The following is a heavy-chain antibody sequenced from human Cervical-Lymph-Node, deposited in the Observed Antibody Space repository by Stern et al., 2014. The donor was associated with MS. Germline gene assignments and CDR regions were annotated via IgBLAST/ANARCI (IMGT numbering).Heavy chain of an antibody. Sequence: VQLVESGAEVKKPGSSVKVSCKASGGTFSSYAISWVRQAPGQRLEWMGGIIPIFGTANYAQKFQGRVTMTADESTSTAYMELSSLRSEDTAVYYCAREIAARENWFDPWGQGTLVTVSS. D-gene: IGHD6-6*01. CDR3: AREIAARENWFDP. V-gene: IGHV1-69*01. J-gene: IGHJ5*02. CDR2: IIPIFGTA. CDR1: GGTFSSYA.